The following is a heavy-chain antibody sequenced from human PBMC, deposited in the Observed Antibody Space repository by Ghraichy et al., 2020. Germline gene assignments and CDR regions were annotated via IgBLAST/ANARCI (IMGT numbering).Heavy chain of an antibody. CDR1: GFTFSSYP. J-gene: IGHJ4*02. D-gene: IGHD5-18*01. CDR3: ASLTGGHSWPYYFDY. Sequence: LSLTCAASGFTFSSYPMHWVRQAPGKGLEWVTIISYDGTNKYYADSVKGRFTISRDNSNNTVSLQMNSLRPEDTAVYYCASLTGGHSWPYYFDYWGRGTLVTVSS. V-gene: IGHV3-30*04. CDR2: ISYDGTNK.